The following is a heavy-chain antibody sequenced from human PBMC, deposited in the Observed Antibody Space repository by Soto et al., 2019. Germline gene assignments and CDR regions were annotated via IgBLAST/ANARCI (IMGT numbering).Heavy chain of an antibody. CDR1: GYTFTSYD. D-gene: IGHD3-3*01. V-gene: IGHV1-8*01. CDR3: ARVPYYDFWTGYYESDPYYYYGMDV. J-gene: IGHJ6*02. CDR2: MNPNSGNT. Sequence: ASVKVSCKASGYTFTSYDINWVRQATGQGLEWMGWMNPNSGNTGYAQKFQGRVTMTRNTSISTAYMELSSLRSEDTAVYYCARVPYYDFWTGYYESDPYYYYGMDVWGQGTTVTVSS.